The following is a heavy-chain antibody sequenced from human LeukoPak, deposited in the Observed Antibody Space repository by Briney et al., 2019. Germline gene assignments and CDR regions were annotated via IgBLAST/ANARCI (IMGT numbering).Heavy chain of an antibody. CDR3: ARVRWGGLYYFDY. J-gene: IGHJ4*02. V-gene: IGHV3-53*01. Sequence: PGRSLRLSCAASGFTVSGDYMSWVRQAPGKGLEWVSVIYSGGSTYYADSVKGRFTISRDNAKNTLYLQMNSLRAEDTAVYYCARVRWGGLYYFDYWGQGTLVTVSS. CDR1: GFTVSGDY. D-gene: IGHD3-16*01. CDR2: IYSGGST.